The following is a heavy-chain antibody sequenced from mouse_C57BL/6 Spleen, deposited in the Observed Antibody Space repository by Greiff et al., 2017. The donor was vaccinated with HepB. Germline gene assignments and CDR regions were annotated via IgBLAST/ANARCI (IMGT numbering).Heavy chain of an antibody. CDR1: GFTFSSYT. J-gene: IGHJ3*01. CDR2: ISGGGGNT. Sequence: EVKLVESGGGLVKPGGSLKLSCAASGFTFSSYTMSWVRQTPEKRLEWVATISGGGGNTYYPDSVKGRYTISRDNAKNTLYLQMSSLRSEDTALYYCARHDYDGSQRRFAYWGQGTLVTVSA. D-gene: IGHD1-1*01. CDR3: ARHDYDGSQRRFAY. V-gene: IGHV5-9*01.